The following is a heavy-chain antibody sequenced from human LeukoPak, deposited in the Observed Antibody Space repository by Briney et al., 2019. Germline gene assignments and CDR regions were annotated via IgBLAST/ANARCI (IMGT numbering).Heavy chain of an antibody. Sequence: GGSLRLSCAACGFTFSTYTMCWVRHPPGKRVEWVSIIGSSGGGIHYADSVKGRFTISRDNSKNAPYLQMNSLRVEDTAVYYCAIDPNWGTHSWGQGVLVTVSS. CDR1: GFTFSTYT. CDR3: AIDPNWGTHS. V-gene: IGHV3-23*01. J-gene: IGHJ4*02. CDR2: IGSSGGGI. D-gene: IGHD7-27*01.